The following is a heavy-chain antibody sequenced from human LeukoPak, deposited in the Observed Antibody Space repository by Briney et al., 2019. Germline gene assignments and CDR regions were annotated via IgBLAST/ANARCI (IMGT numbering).Heavy chain of an antibody. D-gene: IGHD2-2*01. J-gene: IGHJ4*02. CDR2: ISNGGVST. CDR1: GFTFSTYA. V-gene: IGHV3-23*01. CDR3: AKLSSVSSQDFDY. Sequence: GGSLRLSCAASGFTFSTYAMTWVRQAPGKGLDWVSVISNGGVSTYYADSVKGRFTISRDNSKNTLYLEMNSLRAEDTALYYCAKLSSVSSQDFDYWGQGTLVTVSS.